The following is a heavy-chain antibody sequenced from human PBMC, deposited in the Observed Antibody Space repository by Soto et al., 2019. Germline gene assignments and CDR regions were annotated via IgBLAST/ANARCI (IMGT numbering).Heavy chain of an antibody. Sequence: QVQLVQSGAEVKKPGSSVKVSCKASGGTFSSYAISWVRQAPGQGLEWMGGIIPIFGTANYAQKFQGRVTITADESTSTAYMELRSLRSEDTAVYYCASYCSGGSCLYYYYYYGMDVWGQGTTVTVSS. J-gene: IGHJ6*02. D-gene: IGHD2-15*01. CDR2: IIPIFGTA. CDR1: GGTFSSYA. V-gene: IGHV1-69*01. CDR3: ASYCSGGSCLYYYYYYGMDV.